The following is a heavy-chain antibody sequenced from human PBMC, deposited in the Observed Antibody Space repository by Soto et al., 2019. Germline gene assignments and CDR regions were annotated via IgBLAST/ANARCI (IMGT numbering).Heavy chain of an antibody. D-gene: IGHD3-3*01. CDR2: IIPMFGTA. J-gene: IGHJ5*02. CDR3: ATGPFRFLEGTQSYYWFDP. CDR1: GGTFSSYA. Sequence: QVQLVQSGTEVKRPGSSVNVSCKASGGTFSSYAVSWVRQAPGQGLEWMGGIIPMFGTANYAPNFQDRVTITADASTSIAYMDLSRLRSEDTDVYYCATGPFRFLEGTQSYYWFDPWGQGTLVIVTS. V-gene: IGHV1-69*12.